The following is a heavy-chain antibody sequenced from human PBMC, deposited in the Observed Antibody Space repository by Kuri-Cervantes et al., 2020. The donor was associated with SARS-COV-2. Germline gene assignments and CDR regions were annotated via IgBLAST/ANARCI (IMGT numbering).Heavy chain of an antibody. CDR3: AKDGPDSGSYLFDY. J-gene: IGHJ4*02. D-gene: IGHD1-26*01. CDR2: ISYDGSNK. Sequence: GGSLRLSCAASGFTFSSYGMHWVRQAPGKGPEWVAVISYDGSNKYYADSVKGRFTISRDNSKNTLYLQMNSLRAEDTAVYYCAKDGPDSGSYLFDYWGQGTLVTVSS. V-gene: IGHV3-30*18. CDR1: GFTFSSYG.